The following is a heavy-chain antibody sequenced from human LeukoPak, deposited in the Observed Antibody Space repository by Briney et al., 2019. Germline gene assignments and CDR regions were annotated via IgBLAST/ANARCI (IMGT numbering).Heavy chain of an antibody. V-gene: IGHV1-2*02. CDR2: INPNSGGT. J-gene: IGHJ4*02. CDR1: GYTFTGYY. CDR3: ARGRLTISLVGSTRGGRDHYYFDY. Sequence: ASVKVSCKASGYTFTGYYMHWVRQAPGQGLEWMGWINPNSGGTNYIQKFQGRVTMTRDTSISTAYMELSRLRSDDTAVYYCARGRLTISLVGSTRGGRDHYYFDYWGQGTLVTVSS. D-gene: IGHD1-26*01.